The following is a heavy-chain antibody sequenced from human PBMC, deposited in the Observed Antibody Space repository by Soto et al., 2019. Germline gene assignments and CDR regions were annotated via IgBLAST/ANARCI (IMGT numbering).Heavy chain of an antibody. CDR1: GGSFSGYY. Sequence: SETLSLTCAVYGGSFSGYYWSWIRQPPGKGLEWIGEINHSGSTNYNPSLKSRVTISVDTSKNQFSLKLSSVTAADTAVYYCARGWNLRVYARVNWFDPWGQGTLVTVSS. J-gene: IGHJ5*02. CDR2: INHSGST. CDR3: ARGWNLRVYARVNWFDP. D-gene: IGHD2-8*01. V-gene: IGHV4-34*01.